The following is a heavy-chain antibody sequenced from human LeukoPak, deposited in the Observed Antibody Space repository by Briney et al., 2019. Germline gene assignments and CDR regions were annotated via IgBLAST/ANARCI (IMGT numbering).Heavy chain of an antibody. CDR3: ARQSEYSDSYYYGMDV. J-gene: IGHJ6*02. Sequence: PSETLSLTCSVSGGSISPYYWNWIRQPPGKGLEWIAYIYYSGSTNYNPSLKSRVTILVDTSKNQFSLKLSSVTAADTAVYYCARQSEYSDSYYYGMDVWGQGTTVTVSS. V-gene: IGHV4-59*01. D-gene: IGHD2/OR15-2a*01. CDR2: IYYSGST. CDR1: GGSISPYY.